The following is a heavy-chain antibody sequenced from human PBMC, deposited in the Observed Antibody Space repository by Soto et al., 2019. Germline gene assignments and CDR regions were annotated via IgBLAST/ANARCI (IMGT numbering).Heavy chain of an antibody. J-gene: IGHJ4*02. Sequence: GASVKVSCKASGGTFSSYAISWVRQAPGQGLEWMGGIIPIFGTANYAQKFQGRVTITADESTSTAYMELSSLRSEDTAVYYCARDSGYDSSGYYGYWGQGTLVTVSS. CDR3: ARDSGYDSSGYYGY. CDR1: GGTFSSYA. CDR2: IIPIFGTA. V-gene: IGHV1-69*13. D-gene: IGHD3-22*01.